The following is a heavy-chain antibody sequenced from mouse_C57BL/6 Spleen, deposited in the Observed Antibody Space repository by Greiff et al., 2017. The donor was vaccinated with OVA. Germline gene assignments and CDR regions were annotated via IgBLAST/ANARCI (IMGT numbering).Heavy chain of an antibody. J-gene: IGHJ2*01. CDR3: ARPGTDY. CDR1: GYTFTDYY. CDR2: INPNNGGT. D-gene: IGHD4-1*01. V-gene: IGHV1-26*01. Sequence: EVQLQQSGPELVKPGASVKISCKASGYTFTDYYMNWVKQSHGKSLEWIGDINPNNGGTSYNQKFKGKATLTVDKSSSTAYMELRSLTSEDSAVYYGARPGTDYWGQGTTLTVSS.